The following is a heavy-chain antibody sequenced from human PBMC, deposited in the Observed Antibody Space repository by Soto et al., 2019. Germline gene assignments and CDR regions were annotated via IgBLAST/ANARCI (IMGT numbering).Heavy chain of an antibody. CDR2: ISGSGGST. Sequence: GGSLRLSCAASGFTFSSYAMSWVRQAPGKGQEWVSAISGSGGSTYYADSVKGRFTISRDNAKNSLYLQMNSLRAEDTAVYYCARYPPSYDILTGYCFWDGMDVWGQGTTVTSP. CDR3: ARYPPSYDILTGYCFWDGMDV. D-gene: IGHD3-9*01. V-gene: IGHV3-23*01. CDR1: GFTFSSYA. J-gene: IGHJ6*02.